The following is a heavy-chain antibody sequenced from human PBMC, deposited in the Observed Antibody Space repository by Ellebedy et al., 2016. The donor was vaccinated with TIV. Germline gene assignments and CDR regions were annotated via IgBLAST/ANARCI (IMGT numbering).Heavy chain of an antibody. Sequence: SETLSLXCPVSGDSISSSTYYWGWIRQPPGKGLEWIGSIYYTGSTYYNPSLKNRVTISVDTSKNQFSLKLNSMTAADAAVYYCARGRTPLVTKPNDFDYWGQGTLVTVSS. V-gene: IGHV4-39*07. CDR1: GDSISSSTYY. CDR2: IYYTGST. J-gene: IGHJ4*02. D-gene: IGHD5-18*01. CDR3: ARGRTPLVTKPNDFDY.